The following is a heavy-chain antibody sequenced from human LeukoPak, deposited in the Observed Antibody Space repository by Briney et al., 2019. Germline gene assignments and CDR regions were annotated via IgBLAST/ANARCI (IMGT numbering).Heavy chain of an antibody. V-gene: IGHV3-7*01. CDR2: IKQDGSEK. CDR3: ARWVRGTFDY. Sequence: GGSLRLSCAASRFTFSSYWMSWVRQAPGKGLEWVANIKQDGSEKYYVDSVKGRFTISRDNAKNSLYLQMNSLRAEDTAVYYCARWVRGTFDYWGQGTLVTVSS. J-gene: IGHJ4*02. D-gene: IGHD1-26*01. CDR1: RFTFSSYW.